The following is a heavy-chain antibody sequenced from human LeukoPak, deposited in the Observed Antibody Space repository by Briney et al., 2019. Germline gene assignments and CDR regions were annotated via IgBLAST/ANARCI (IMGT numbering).Heavy chain of an antibody. Sequence: SETLSLTCTVSGYSISSGYYWGWLRQPPGKGPEWIGTLYHSGSTHYNPSLESRITISVDTSKNQFSLKLYSVTAADTAVYYCARQGDSTKGYYLDWFDPWGQGTLVIVSS. CDR2: LYHSGST. D-gene: IGHD3-3*01. V-gene: IGHV4-38-2*02. J-gene: IGHJ5*02. CDR3: ARQGDSTKGYYLDWFDP. CDR1: GYSISSGYY.